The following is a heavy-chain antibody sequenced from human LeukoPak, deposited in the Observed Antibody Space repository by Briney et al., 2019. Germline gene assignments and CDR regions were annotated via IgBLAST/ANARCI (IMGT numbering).Heavy chain of an antibody. D-gene: IGHD5-18*01. J-gene: IGHJ3*02. V-gene: IGHV3-23*01. Sequence: GGSLRLSCAASGFTFSSYAMIWLRQAPGKGLEWVSAISGSCGSTYYADSGKGRFTISRDNSKSTLSLQTTSLRAEDTDVYCCAKSIPLWSPDAFDIWGQGTMVTVSS. CDR3: AKSIPLWSPDAFDI. CDR1: GFTFSSYA. CDR2: ISGSCGST.